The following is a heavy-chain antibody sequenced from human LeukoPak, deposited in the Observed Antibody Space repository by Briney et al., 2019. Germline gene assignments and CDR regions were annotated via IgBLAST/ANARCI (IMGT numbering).Heavy chain of an antibody. D-gene: IGHD4/OR15-4a*01. J-gene: IGHJ3*01. CDR2: ISYSGSSP. Sequence: PGGSLRLSCAASGIRFDRYAMTWVRPAPGKGLEWVSAISYSGSSPYYGDSVRGRFTISRDNSKNTVYLQMNSLRDEDTALYYCAKDSSVLPNALDLWGQGTMVTVSS. CDR3: AKDSSVLPNALDL. CDR1: GIRFDRYA. V-gene: IGHV3-23*01.